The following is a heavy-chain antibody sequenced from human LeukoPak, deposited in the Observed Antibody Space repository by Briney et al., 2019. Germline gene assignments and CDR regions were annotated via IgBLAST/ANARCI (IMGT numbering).Heavy chain of an antibody. CDR1: GGSISSSSYY. Sequence: PSETLSLTCTASGGSISSSSYYWGWIRQPPGKGLEWIGSIYYSGSTYYNPSLKSRVTISVDTSKNQFSLKLSSVTAADTAVYYCAREETSGSYYFDYWGQGTLVTVSS. J-gene: IGHJ4*02. CDR3: AREETSGSYYFDY. V-gene: IGHV4-39*07. CDR2: IYYSGST. D-gene: IGHD1-26*01.